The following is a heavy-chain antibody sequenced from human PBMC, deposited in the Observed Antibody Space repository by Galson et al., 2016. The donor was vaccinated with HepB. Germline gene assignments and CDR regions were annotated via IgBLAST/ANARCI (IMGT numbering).Heavy chain of an antibody. CDR3: AKERLVRRIFDH. V-gene: IGHV3-23*01. D-gene: IGHD1-1*01. Sequence: SLRRSCAASGFVFSNFGLSWVRQAPGQGLEWVASISTRRTTYYSDSVQGRFTISRDNSNNTLYLHMNGLRAEDTAVYYCAKERLVRRIFDHWGQGTLLTVSS. CDR1: GFVFSNFG. J-gene: IGHJ4*02. CDR2: ISTRRTT.